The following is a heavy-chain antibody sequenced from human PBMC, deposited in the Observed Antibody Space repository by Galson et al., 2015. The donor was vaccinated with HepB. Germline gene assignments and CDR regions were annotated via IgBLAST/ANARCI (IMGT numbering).Heavy chain of an antibody. D-gene: IGHD3-10*01. CDR3: AKDLSREGGSGSGSYWIEFGFDY. V-gene: IGHV3-23*01. CDR2: ISGSGGST. CDR1: GFTFSSYA. Sequence: SLRLSCAASGFTFSSYAMSWVRQAPGKGLEWVSAISGSGGSTYYADSVKGRFTISRDNSKNTLYLQMNSLRAEDTAVYYCAKDLSREGGSGSGSYWIEFGFDYWGQGTLVTVSS. J-gene: IGHJ4*02.